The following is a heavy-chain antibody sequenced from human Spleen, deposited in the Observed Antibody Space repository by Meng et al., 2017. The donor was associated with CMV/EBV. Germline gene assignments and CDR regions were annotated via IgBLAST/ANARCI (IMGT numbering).Heavy chain of an antibody. Sequence: GGSLRLSCAASGFTFSSYSMNWVRQAPGKGLEWVSSISSSSSYIYYADSVEGRFTISRDNAKNSLYLQMNSLRAEDTAVYYCARDRRSRGRFDYWGQGTLVTVSS. V-gene: IGHV3-21*01. CDR3: ARDRRSRGRFDY. J-gene: IGHJ4*02. D-gene: IGHD3-10*01. CDR1: GFTFSSYS. CDR2: ISSSSSYI.